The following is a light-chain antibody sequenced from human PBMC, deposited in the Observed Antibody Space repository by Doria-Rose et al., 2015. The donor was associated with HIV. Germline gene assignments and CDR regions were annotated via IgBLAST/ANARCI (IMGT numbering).Light chain of an antibody. V-gene: IGLV2-23*02. J-gene: IGLJ2*01. CDR1: SSDVGGYNY. CDR3: CSYAGSSTFLV. Sequence: QPVLTQSASVSGSPGQSITISCTGTSSDVGGYNYVSWYQQHPGKAPKLMIYDVSKRPSGVSNRFSGSKSGNTASLTISRLQAEDEADYYCCSYAGSSTFLVFGGGTKLTVL. CDR2: DVS.